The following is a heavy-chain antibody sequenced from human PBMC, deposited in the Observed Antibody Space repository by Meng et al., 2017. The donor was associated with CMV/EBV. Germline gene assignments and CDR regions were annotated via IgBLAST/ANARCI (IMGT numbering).Heavy chain of an antibody. D-gene: IGHD2-21*01. J-gene: IGHJ6*02. CDR3: ARAYCGGDCSRMDV. CDR2: INPNSGGT. Sequence: ASVKVSCKASGYTFTGYYMHWVRQAPGQGLEWMGWINPNSGGTNYAQKFQGRVTMTRDTSISTAYMELSSLRSEDTAVYYCARAYCGGDCSRMDVWGQGTTVTVSS. V-gene: IGHV1-2*02. CDR1: GYTFTGYY.